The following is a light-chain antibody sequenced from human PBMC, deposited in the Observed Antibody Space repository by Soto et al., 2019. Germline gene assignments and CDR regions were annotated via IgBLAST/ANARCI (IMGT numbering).Light chain of an antibody. Sequence: DIQMTQSPSSLSAFVGDRVTITCRASQSISSYLNWYQQKPGKAPKLLIYAASSLQSGVPSRFSGSGSGTDFILTISSLQPEDFATYYCQQSYRTLTFXGGTKADIK. CDR3: QQSYRTLT. V-gene: IGKV1-39*01. CDR1: QSISSY. CDR2: AAS. J-gene: IGKJ4*01.